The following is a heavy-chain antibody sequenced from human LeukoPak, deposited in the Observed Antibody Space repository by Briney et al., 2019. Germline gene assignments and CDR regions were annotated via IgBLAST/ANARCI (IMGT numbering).Heavy chain of an antibody. Sequence: GGSLRLSCAASGFTFSSYSMNWVRQAPGKGLEWVSYISSSGSTIYYADSVKGRFTISRDNAMNSLYLQMNSLRAEDTAVYYCAELGITMIGGVWGKGTTVTISS. CDR2: ISSSGSTI. V-gene: IGHV3-48*04. J-gene: IGHJ6*04. CDR3: AELGITMIGGV. CDR1: GFTFSSYS. D-gene: IGHD3-10*02.